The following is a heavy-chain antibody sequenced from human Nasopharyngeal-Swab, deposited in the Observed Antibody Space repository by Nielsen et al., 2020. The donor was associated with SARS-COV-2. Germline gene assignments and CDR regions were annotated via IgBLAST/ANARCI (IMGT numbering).Heavy chain of an antibody. V-gene: IGHV3-66*01. D-gene: IGHD5-18*01. J-gene: IGHJ6*02. Sequence: GGSLRLSFAAYGITFSSNYMTWVRQAPGKVLERFSLIYIVGITYSSDSVRGRFTISRDDSKNTLYLQLNSLRAEDTALYYCARDNRLQLWLRFYGLDVWGQGTTVTVSS. CDR3: ARDNRLQLWLRFYGLDV. CDR1: GITFSSNY. CDR2: IYIVGIT.